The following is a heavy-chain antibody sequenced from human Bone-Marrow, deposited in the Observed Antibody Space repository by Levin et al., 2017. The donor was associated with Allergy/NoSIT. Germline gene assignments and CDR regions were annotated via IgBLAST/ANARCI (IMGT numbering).Heavy chain of an antibody. CDR2: IYWDDDY. Sequence: SGPTLVKPTQTLTLTCTVSGFSLSPRGVGVGWIRQPPGKALEWLALIYWDDDYRSTPSLSNRLTITKDASKNQVVLTMTNMDPVDTATYYWAHTSRRSWRAYWGQGTLVTVSS. CDR1: GFSLSPRGVG. V-gene: IGHV2-5*02. CDR3: AHTSRRSWRAY. D-gene: IGHD6-13*01. J-gene: IGHJ4*02.